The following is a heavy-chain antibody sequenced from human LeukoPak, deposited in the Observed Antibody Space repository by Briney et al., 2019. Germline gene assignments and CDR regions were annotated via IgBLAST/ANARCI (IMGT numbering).Heavy chain of an antibody. J-gene: IGHJ4*02. V-gene: IGHV4-59*08. CDR2: IYFSGST. CDR1: GGSISSYY. D-gene: IGHD4-11*01. Sequence: SETLSLTCTVSGGSISSYYWSWIRQPPGKGLEWIGYIYFSGSTNYNPSLKSRVTLSIDTSKNQFSLKLTSVTAADTAVYYCARAEINDYSRYWGQGIPVIVSS. CDR3: ARAEINDYSRY.